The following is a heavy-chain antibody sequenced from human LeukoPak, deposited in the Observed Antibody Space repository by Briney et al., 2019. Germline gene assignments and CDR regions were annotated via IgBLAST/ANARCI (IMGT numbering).Heavy chain of an antibody. J-gene: IGHJ3*02. CDR2: TSYDGSNK. Sequence: GKSLRLSCAASGFTFNNSGMHWVRQAPGKGLEGVAVTSYDGSNKYYADSVQGRFTFSRDNSKNTLYLQMNSLRAEDTAVYYCAKALRGWLLPEAFDIWGQGTMVTVSS. V-gene: IGHV3-30*18. CDR3: AKALRGWLLPEAFDI. D-gene: IGHD3-22*01. CDR1: GFTFNNSG.